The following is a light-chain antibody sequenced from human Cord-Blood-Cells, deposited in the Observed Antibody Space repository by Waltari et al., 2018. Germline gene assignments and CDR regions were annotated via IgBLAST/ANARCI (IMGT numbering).Light chain of an antibody. Sequence: QPLLTQPPSASGTPGQRVTISCSGSSSNTGSNDVYWYQPLPGTAPKLLIYRNNQRPSGVPVRFSGSKSGTSASLAISGLRSEDEADYYCAAWDDSLSGAVFGGGTQLTVL. CDR2: RNN. CDR1: SSNTGSND. V-gene: IGLV1-47*01. CDR3: AAWDDSLSGAV. J-gene: IGLJ7*01.